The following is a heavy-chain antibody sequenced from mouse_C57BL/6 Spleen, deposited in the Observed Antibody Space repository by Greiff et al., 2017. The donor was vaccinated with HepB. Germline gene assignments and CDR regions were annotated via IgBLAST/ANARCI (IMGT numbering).Heavy chain of an antibody. J-gene: IGHJ2*01. Sequence: VQLQQSGAELVKPGASVKLSCKASGYTFTSYWMHWVKQRPGQGLEWIGMIHPNSGSTNYNEKFKSKATLTVDKSSSTAYMQLSSLTSEDSAVYYCASKGGPYGMDYWGQGTTLTVSS. D-gene: IGHD1-1*01. CDR3: ASKGGPYGMDY. CDR2: IHPNSGST. CDR1: GYTFTSYW. V-gene: IGHV1-64*01.